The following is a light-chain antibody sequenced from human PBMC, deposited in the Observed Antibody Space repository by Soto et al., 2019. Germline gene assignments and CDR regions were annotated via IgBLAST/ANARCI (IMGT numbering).Light chain of an antibody. Sequence: EIVLTQSPATLSLSPGDKATLSCRASQSIGTFLAWYQQKPGQAPRLLIHDASERATGIPARFSGSGSATDFTVTISRLEPEDSAVYYWQHRDNWPPGAAFGGGTKMEIK. CDR1: QSIGTF. V-gene: IGKV3-11*01. CDR2: DAS. J-gene: IGKJ4*01. CDR3: QHRDNWPPGAA.